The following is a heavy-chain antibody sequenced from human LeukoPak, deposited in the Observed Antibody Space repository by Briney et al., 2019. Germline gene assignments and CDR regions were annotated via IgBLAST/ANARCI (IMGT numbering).Heavy chain of an antibody. CDR1: GFTFSNYA. J-gene: IGHJ4*02. V-gene: IGHV3-23*01. CDR3: TKEDYDSSGGFDS. D-gene: IGHD3-22*01. Sequence: GGSLRLSCAASGFTFSNYAMSWVRQAPGKGLEWVSAIRGRGDSTYYADSVMGRFAISRDNSKNTLHLQLNYVRAEDTAVYYCTKEDYDSSGGFDSWGQGTLVTVSS. CDR2: IRGRGDST.